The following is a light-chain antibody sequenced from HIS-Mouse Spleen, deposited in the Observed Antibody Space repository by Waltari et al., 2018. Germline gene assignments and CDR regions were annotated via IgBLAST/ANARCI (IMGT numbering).Light chain of an antibody. CDR1: SLRSYY. J-gene: IGLJ1*01. CDR3: NSRDSSGNHLSV. CDR2: GKN. Sequence: SSELTQDPAVSVALGQTVRITCQGDSLRSYYASWYQQKPGPAPLLVIYGKNNRPSGIPDRFSGSSSGNTASLTITGAQAEDEADYYCNSRDSSGNHLSVFGTGTKVTVL. V-gene: IGLV3-19*01.